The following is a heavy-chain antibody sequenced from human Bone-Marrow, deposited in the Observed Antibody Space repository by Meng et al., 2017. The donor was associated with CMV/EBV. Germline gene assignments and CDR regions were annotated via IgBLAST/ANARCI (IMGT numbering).Heavy chain of an antibody. J-gene: IGHJ6*02. V-gene: IGHV3-30*04. CDR1: GFSFSSYA. Sequence: GGSLRLSCAASGFSFSSYAMHWVRQAPGKGLEWVAVISYDGSSKYYADSVRGRFTISRDNSKNTLYLQMNSLRAEDTAVYYCASSDRGSGVRYGMDFWGQGTTVTVSS. CDR3: ASSDRGSGVRYGMDF. D-gene: IGHD2-15*01. CDR2: ISYDGSSK.